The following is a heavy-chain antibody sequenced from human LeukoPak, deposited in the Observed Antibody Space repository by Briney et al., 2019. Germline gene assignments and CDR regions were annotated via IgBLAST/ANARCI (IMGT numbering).Heavy chain of an antibody. J-gene: IGHJ5*02. Sequence: PGGSLRLSCAASGFTFSSYGMHWVRQAPGKGLEWVAVIWYDGSNKYYADSVKGRFTISRDNSKNTLYLQMNSLRAEDTAVYYCARDWMYYYDSSGYNWFDPWGQGTLVTVSS. CDR1: GFTFSSYG. CDR2: IWYDGSNK. D-gene: IGHD3-22*01. V-gene: IGHV3-33*01. CDR3: ARDWMYYYDSSGYNWFDP.